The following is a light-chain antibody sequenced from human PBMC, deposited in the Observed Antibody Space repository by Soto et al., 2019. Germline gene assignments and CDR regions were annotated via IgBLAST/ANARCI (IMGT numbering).Light chain of an antibody. CDR3: QQAFSAEWT. CDR1: QSIGTF. Sequence: IQMTQPPSSLSASVGDRVSITCRASQSIGTFLNWYQQKPGEAPNLLIHTSFTLYSGVPSRFSGTGSGTDFTLTISSLQPEDFATYFCQQAFSAEWTFGQGTKV. V-gene: IGKV1-39*01. CDR2: TSF. J-gene: IGKJ1*01.